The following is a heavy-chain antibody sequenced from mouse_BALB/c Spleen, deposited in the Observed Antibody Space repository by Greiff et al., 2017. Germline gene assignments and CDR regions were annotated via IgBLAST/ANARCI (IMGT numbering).Heavy chain of an antibody. D-gene: IGHD1-1*01. Sequence: VMLVESGPGLVAPSQSLSITCTVSGFSLTSYGVHWVRQPPGKGLEWLGVIWAGGSTNYNSALMSRLSISKDNSKSQVFLKMNSLQTDDTAMYYCASYYYGSGGFAYWGQGTLVTVSA. J-gene: IGHJ3*01. CDR1: GFSLTSYG. V-gene: IGHV2-9*02. CDR2: IWAGGST. CDR3: ASYYYGSGGFAY.